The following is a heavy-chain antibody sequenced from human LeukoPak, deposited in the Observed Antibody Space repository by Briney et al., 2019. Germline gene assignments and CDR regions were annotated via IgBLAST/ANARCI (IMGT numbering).Heavy chain of an antibody. Sequence: GGSLRLSCAASAFTFSTYWMSWVRQAPGKGLEWVANIKQYGSETYYVDSVRGRFTISRDDAKSSLFLQMNSLRAEDTAVYYCANALGAHYFDSWGQGTLVTVSS. J-gene: IGHJ4*02. D-gene: IGHD1-26*01. CDR3: ANALGAHYFDS. CDR2: IKQYGSET. CDR1: AFTFSTYW. V-gene: IGHV3-7*05.